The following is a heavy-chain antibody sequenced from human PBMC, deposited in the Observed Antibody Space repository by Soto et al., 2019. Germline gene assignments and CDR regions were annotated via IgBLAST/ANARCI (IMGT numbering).Heavy chain of an antibody. J-gene: IGHJ6*02. CDR2: IYPGDSDT. CDR3: ATKVVPAAIGNYYYYGMDV. V-gene: IGHV5-51*01. Sequence: GESLKISCKGSGYSFTSYWIGWVRQMPGKGLVWMGIIYPGDSDTRYSPSFQGQVTISADKSISTAYLQWSSLKASDTAMYYCATKVVPAAIGNYYYYGMDVWGQGTTVTVSS. D-gene: IGHD2-2*01. CDR1: GYSFTSYW.